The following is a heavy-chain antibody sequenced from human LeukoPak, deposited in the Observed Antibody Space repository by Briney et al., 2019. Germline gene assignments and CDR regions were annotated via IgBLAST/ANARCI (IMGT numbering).Heavy chain of an antibody. CDR2: INPNSGGT. Sequence: ASVKVSCKASGYTFTGYYMHWVRQAPGQGLEWMGWINPNSGGTNYAQKLQGRVTMTTDTSTSTVYMELRSLRSGDTAVYYCAREEVRRAVAGYFDNWGQGTLVTVSS. J-gene: IGHJ4*02. D-gene: IGHD6-19*01. CDR1: GYTFTGYY. CDR3: AREEVRRAVAGYFDN. V-gene: IGHV1-2*02.